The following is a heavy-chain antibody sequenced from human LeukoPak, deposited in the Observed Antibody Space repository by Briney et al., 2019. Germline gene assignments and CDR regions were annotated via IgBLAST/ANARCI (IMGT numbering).Heavy chain of an antibody. J-gene: IGHJ3*02. CDR1: GVTFSSYS. D-gene: IGHD3-10*01. V-gene: IGHV3-21*01. CDR2: ISSSSSYI. Sequence: PGGSLRLSCAASGVTFSSYSMNWVRQAPGKGLEWVSSISSSSSYIYYADSVKGRFTVSRDNAKNSLYLQMNSLRAEDTAVYYCARDGDPYGGDDAFDIWGQGTMVTVSS. CDR3: ARDGDPYGGDDAFDI.